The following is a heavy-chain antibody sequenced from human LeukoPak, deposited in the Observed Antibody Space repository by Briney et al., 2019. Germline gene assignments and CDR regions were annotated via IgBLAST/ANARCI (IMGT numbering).Heavy chain of an antibody. V-gene: IGHV3-23*01. Sequence: TGGSLRLSCAASGFSFSSYAMSWARQAPGKGLEWVSSISGSGDNTYYAESVKGRFTISRDNSKNTLFLQMNGLRAEDTAVFYCAKRSGYTTGWFFDFWGQGTLVTVSS. D-gene: IGHD6-19*01. CDR1: GFSFSSYA. CDR2: ISGSGDNT. CDR3: AKRSGYTTGWFFDF. J-gene: IGHJ4*02.